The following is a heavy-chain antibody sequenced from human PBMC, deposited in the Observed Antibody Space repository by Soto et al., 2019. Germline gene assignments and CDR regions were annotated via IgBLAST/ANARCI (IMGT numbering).Heavy chain of an antibody. D-gene: IGHD1-26*01. CDR1: GVSISSSSYY. CDR2: IYYSGST. CDR3: ASLSGSYERWFDP. J-gene: IGHJ5*02. V-gene: IGHV4-39*07. Sequence: LVNLCPTCTVSGVSISSSSYYWGWIRQPPGKGLEWIGSIYYSGSTYYNPSLKSRVTISVDKSKNQFSLKLSSVTAADTAVYYCASLSGSYERWFDPWGQGTLVTVSS.